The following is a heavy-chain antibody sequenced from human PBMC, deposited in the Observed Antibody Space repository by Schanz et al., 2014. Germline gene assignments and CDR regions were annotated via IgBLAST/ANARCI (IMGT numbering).Heavy chain of an antibody. CDR3: AKDSRGSSFDMDV. Sequence: EVQLVESGGVVAQPGGSLRLSCAASGFSFDDYTMHWVRQAPGKGLEWVSLIDRDGGHTYYADSVKGRFTISRDNSKNSQYLQKNNLSTQTADLYYCAKDSRGSSFDMDVWGQGTTVTVSS. CDR1: GFSFDDYT. J-gene: IGHJ6*02. V-gene: IGHV3-43*01. D-gene: IGHD1-26*01. CDR2: IDRDGGHT.